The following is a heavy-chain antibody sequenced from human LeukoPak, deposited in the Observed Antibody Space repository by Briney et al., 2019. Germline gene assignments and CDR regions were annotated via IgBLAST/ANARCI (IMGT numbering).Heavy chain of an antibody. CDR3: ARRAYGSGRYWFDP. V-gene: IGHV4-4*09. Sequence: SETLSLTCTVSGGSISSYYWSWIRQPPGKGLSLIGYIYTSGSTNYNPSLKSRVTISVDTSKNQFSLKLSSVTAADTAVYYCARRAYGSGRYWFDPWGQGTLVTVSS. CDR2: IYTSGST. CDR1: GGSISSYY. D-gene: IGHD3-10*01. J-gene: IGHJ5*02.